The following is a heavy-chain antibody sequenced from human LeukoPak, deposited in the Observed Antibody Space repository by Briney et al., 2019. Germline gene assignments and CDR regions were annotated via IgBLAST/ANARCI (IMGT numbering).Heavy chain of an antibody. Sequence: GGSLRLSCAASGFTFSTYGMHWVRQAPGKGLEWVTFIRSDGSNKYYADSVKGRFTISRDNSKNTLYLQMNSLRAEDTAVYYCARGGRGGYYFDYWGQGTLVTVSS. J-gene: IGHJ4*02. CDR3: ARGGRGGYYFDY. V-gene: IGHV3-30*02. CDR1: GFTFSTYG. D-gene: IGHD1-26*01. CDR2: IRSDGSNK.